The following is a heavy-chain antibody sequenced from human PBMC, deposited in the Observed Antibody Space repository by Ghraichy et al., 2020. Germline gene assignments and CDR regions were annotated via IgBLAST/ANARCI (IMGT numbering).Heavy chain of an antibody. CDR2: INGGGGIT. J-gene: IGHJ4*02. CDR1: GFTFSSYA. V-gene: IGHV3-23*01. Sequence: GESLNISCSGSGFTFSSYAMSWVRQAPGKGLEGVSGINGGGGITDYADSVKGRFIISRDNSKNTLYLQMNSLRAEDTAVYYCAKEPPMSTVSPDWGQGTPVTVSS. D-gene: IGHD4-17*01. CDR3: AKEPPMSTVSPD.